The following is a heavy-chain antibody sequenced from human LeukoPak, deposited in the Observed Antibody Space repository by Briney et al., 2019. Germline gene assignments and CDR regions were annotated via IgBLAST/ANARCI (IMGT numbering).Heavy chain of an antibody. Sequence: SETLSLTCTVSGGSISSYYWSWIRQPAGKGLEWIGRIYTSGTTHYNPSLKSRVTISVDTSKNQFSLKLSSVTAADTAVYYCAGNYYGSGSYYSEDRYWGQGTLVTVSS. CDR2: IYTSGTT. CDR3: AGNYYGSGSYYSEDRY. D-gene: IGHD3-10*01. V-gene: IGHV4-4*07. CDR1: GGSISSYY. J-gene: IGHJ4*02.